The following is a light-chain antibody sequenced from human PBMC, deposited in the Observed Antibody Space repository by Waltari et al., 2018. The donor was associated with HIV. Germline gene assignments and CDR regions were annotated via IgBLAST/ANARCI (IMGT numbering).Light chain of an antibody. CDR3: QQSDSYPLT. CDR2: GAS. Sequence: DIQLTQSPSFLSASVGDRVPLTCRASRDVSNFLAWYQKKPGTAPKLLIYGASTLQSGVPSRFGGSGSGAQFTLTINSLQPDDFATYYCQQSDSYPLTFGQGTRL. CDR1: RDVSNF. V-gene: IGKV1-9*01. J-gene: IGKJ5*01.